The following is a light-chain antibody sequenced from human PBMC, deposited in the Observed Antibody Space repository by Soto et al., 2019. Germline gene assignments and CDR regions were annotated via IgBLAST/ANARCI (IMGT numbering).Light chain of an antibody. CDR2: GAS. Sequence: EIVLTQSPGTLSLSPGERATLSCRASQSVGNNYLAWYQQKPGQAPRFLIYGASTRATGIPARFSGSGSGTEFTLTISSLQSEDFAVYYCQQYNKWPTWTFGQGTKVDIK. CDR1: QSVGNN. CDR3: QQYNKWPTWT. V-gene: IGKV3D-15*01. J-gene: IGKJ1*01.